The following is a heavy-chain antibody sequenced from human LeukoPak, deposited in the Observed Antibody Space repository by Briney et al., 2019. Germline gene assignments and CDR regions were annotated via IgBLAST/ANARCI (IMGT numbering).Heavy chain of an antibody. J-gene: IGHJ5*02. Sequence: GPTVKLSCNAAGHTFSSYAISWVRHPPRQGLEWMRGLISIFGTAMCTEEFQGRVTVTADELTRTAYMELSSLGSEDTAVYYCARAPSLVVTARPWVGWFDPWGQGTLVTVSS. CDR1: GHTFSSYA. V-gene: IGHV1-69*13. CDR2: LISIFGTA. D-gene: IGHD2-21*02. CDR3: ARAPSLVVTARPWVGWFDP.